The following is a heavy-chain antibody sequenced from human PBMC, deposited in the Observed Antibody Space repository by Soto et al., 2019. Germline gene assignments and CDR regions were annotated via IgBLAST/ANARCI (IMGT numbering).Heavy chain of an antibody. CDR2: ISGSGGST. CDR3: AKATTGNYYYYYGMDV. J-gene: IGHJ6*02. Sequence: GGSLRLSCAASGFTFSSYAMSWVRQAPGKGLEWVSAISGSGGSTYYADSVKGRFTISRDNSKNTLYLQMNSLRAEDTAVYYCAKATTGNYYYYYGMDVWGQGTTVTVSS. V-gene: IGHV3-23*01. CDR1: GFTFSSYA. D-gene: IGHD1-1*01.